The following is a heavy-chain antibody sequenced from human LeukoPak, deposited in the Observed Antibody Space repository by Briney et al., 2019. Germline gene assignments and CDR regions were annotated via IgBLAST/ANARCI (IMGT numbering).Heavy chain of an antibody. J-gene: IGHJ5*01. V-gene: IGHV1-46*01. D-gene: IGHD4/OR15-4a*01. CDR2: INPSGSSS. CDR1: GSTFTSNY. Sequence: ASVKLSCKASGSTFTSNYMHWVRHPHAQGHEWMGIINPSGSSSSYAQKSLGRVTMTRGTSTSTVYMELSSVTAEDAAVYYCARGPVLTWIDFWGQGTLVTVSS. CDR3: ARGPVLTWIDF.